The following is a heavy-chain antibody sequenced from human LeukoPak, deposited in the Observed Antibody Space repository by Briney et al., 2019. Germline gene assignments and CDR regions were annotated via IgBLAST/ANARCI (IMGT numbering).Heavy chain of an antibody. V-gene: IGHV4-39*01. D-gene: IGHD6-19*01. CDR2: IYYSGST. CDR1: GGSLSSSSYY. CDR3: ASQNSGWLYYGMDV. Sequence: SETLSLTCTVSGGSLSSSSYYWGWLRQPPGTGLEWIGSIYYSGSTYYNPSLKSRVTISVDTSKNQFSLKLSSVTAADTAVYYCASQNSGWLYYGMDVWGQGTTVTVSS. J-gene: IGHJ6*02.